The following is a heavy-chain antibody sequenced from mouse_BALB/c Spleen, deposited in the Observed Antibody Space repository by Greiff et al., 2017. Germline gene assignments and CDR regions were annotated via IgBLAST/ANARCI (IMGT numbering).Heavy chain of an antibody. D-gene: IGHD1-1*01. CDR1: GYSFTSYW. V-gene: IGHV1-5*01. Sequence: EVQLQESGTVLARPGASVKMSCKASGYSFTSYWMHWVKQRPGQGLEWIGAIYPGNSDTSYNQKFKGKAKLTAVTSASTAYMELSSLTNEDSAVYYCTRGPYYGSRRAMDYWGQGTSVTVSS. CDR3: TRGPYYGSRRAMDY. J-gene: IGHJ4*01. CDR2: IYPGNSDT.